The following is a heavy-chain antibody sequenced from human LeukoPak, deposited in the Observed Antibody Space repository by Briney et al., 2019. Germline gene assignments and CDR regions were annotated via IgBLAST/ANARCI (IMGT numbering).Heavy chain of an antibody. CDR2: INPNSGNT. D-gene: IGHD3-22*01. CDR3: ARMVSDSSGYYMGDY. CDR1: GYTFTGYY. Sequence: GPVKVSCKASGYTFTGYYMHWVRQAPGQGLEWMGWINPNSGNTGYAQKFQGRVTMTRNTSISTAYMELSSLRSEDTAVYYCARMVSDSSGYYMGDYWGQGTLVTVSS. V-gene: IGHV1-8*02. J-gene: IGHJ4*02.